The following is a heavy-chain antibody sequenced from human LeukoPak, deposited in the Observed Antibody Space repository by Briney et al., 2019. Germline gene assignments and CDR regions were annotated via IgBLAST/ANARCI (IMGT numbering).Heavy chain of an antibody. D-gene: IGHD4-17*01. J-gene: IGHJ4*02. CDR2: IKQDGSEK. CDR1: GFTFSSYW. CDR3: ARDENYGDYGLIDY. V-gene: IGHV3-7*01. Sequence: AGGSLRLSCAASGFTFSSYWMSWVRQAPGKGLEWVANIKQDGSEKYYVDSVKGRFTISRDNAKNSLYLQMNGLRAEDTAVYYCARDENYGDYGLIDYWGQGTLVTVSS.